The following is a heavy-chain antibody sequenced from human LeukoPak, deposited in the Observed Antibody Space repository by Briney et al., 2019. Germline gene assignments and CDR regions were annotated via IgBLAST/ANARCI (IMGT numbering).Heavy chain of an antibody. Sequence: ASVKVSCKASGYPFTGYYMHWVRQAPGQGLEWMGWINPNSGGTNYAQKFQGRVTMTRDTSVSTAYMELNRLRSDDTGVYYCARDTTMITYWFDPWGQGTLVTVSS. CDR3: ARDTTMITYWFDP. CDR1: GYPFTGYY. D-gene: IGHD5-18*01. CDR2: INPNSGGT. J-gene: IGHJ5*02. V-gene: IGHV1-2*02.